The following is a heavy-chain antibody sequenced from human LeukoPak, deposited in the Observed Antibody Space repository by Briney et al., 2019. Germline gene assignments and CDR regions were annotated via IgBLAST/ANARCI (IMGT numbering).Heavy chain of an antibody. J-gene: IGHJ5*02. CDR1: GGSISSSSYY. CDR3: ARDFRGITGTEWFDP. D-gene: IGHD1-20*01. CDR2: INHSGST. Sequence: PSETLSLTCTVSGGSISSSSYYWGWIRQPPGKGLEWIGEINHSGSTNYNPSLKSRVTISVDTSKNQFSLQLDSVTPEDTAVYYCARDFRGITGTEWFDPWGQGTLVTVSS. V-gene: IGHV4-39*07.